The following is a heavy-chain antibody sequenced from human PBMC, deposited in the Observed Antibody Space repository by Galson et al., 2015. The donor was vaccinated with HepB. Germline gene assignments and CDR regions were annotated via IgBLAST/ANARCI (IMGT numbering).Heavy chain of an antibody. CDR2: ISPRGGIT. V-gene: IGHV1-46*01. CDR1: GYTFTTYY. J-gene: IGHJ4*02. CDR3: ARRGGFDWEIGDYFDY. D-gene: IGHD5-12*01. Sequence: SGYTFTTYYIFWVRQAPGQGLEWMGIISPRGGITTYAHKFQGRVTLTRDTSTNTVYMEMSSLRSEDTAVYYCARRGGFDWEIGDYFDYWGQGTLVSVSS.